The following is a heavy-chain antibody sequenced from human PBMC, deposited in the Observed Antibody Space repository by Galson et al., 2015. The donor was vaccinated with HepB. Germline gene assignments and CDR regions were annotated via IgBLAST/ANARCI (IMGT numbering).Heavy chain of an antibody. V-gene: IGHV2-5*02. CDR3: AHASPGEGYCSGGSCYSVYYFDY. D-gene: IGHD2-15*01. CDR2: IYWDDDK. J-gene: IGHJ4*02. Sequence: PALVKPTQTLTLTCTFSGFSLSTSGVGVGWIRQPPGKALEWLALIYWDDDKRYSPSLKSRLTITKDTSKNQVVLTMTNMDPVDTATYYCAHASPGEGYCSGGSCYSVYYFDYWGQGTLVTVSS. CDR1: GFSLSTSGVG.